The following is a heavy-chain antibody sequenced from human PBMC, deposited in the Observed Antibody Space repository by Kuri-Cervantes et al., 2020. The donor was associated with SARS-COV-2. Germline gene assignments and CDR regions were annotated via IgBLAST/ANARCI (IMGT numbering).Heavy chain of an antibody. J-gene: IGHJ3*02. V-gene: IGHV3-30*03. CDR3: ATSITMIVVSGGSHI. CDR2: ISYDGSNK. CDR1: GFTFSSYG. D-gene: IGHD3-22*01. Sequence: GESLKISCAASGFTFSSYGMHWVRQAPGKGLEWVAVISYDGSNKYYADSVKGRFTISRDNSKNTLYLQMNSLRAEDTAVYYCATSITMIVVSGGSHIWGQGTMVTVSS.